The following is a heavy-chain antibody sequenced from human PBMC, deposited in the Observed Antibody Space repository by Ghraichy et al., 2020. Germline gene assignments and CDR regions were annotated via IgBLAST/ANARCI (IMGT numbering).Heavy chain of an antibody. J-gene: IGHJ4*02. CDR2: VRKKANGDTT. Sequence: LSLTCAASGFLFSDHHMDWVRQTPGKGLEWVGRVRKKANGDTTIYAASVKGRFIISRDDSKNSLYLQMNSLKTEDTAVYYCARGASCCDYWGQGTLVTVSS. CDR1: GFLFSDHH. V-gene: IGHV3-72*01. D-gene: IGHD2-2*01. CDR3: ARGASCCDY.